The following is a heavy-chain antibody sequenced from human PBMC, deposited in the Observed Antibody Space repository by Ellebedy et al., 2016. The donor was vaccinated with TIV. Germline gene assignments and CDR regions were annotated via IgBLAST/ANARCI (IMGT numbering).Heavy chain of an antibody. V-gene: IGHV3-23*01. J-gene: IGHJ4*02. CDR1: GFTFSSYT. CDR2: ISGSGDDT. Sequence: PGGSLRLSCAASGFTFSSYTMTWVRQAPGTGLQWVSAISGSGDDTHYADSVKGRFTISRDNSKNTVYLQLNSLRGDDTAMYYCAKDGGYSGYEGLDCWGQGTLVTVSP. D-gene: IGHD5-12*01. CDR3: AKDGGYSGYEGLDC.